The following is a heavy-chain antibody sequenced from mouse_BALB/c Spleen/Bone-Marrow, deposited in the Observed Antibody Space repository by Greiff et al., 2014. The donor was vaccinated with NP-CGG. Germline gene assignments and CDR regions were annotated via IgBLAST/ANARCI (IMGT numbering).Heavy chain of an antibody. Sequence: VQVVESGPGLVAPSQSLSITCTVSGFSLTSYGVHWVRQPPGKGLEWLGVVWAGGSTNYNSALMSRLSISKDSSKSQVFLKMNSLQTDDTAMYYCARDPIYYDYDWYFDVWGAGTTVTVSS. V-gene: IGHV2-9*02. J-gene: IGHJ1*01. CDR2: VWAGGST. CDR3: ARDPIYYDYDWYFDV. D-gene: IGHD2-4*01. CDR1: GFSLTSYG.